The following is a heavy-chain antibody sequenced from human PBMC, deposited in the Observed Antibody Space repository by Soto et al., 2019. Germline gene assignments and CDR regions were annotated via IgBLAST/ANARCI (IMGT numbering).Heavy chain of an antibody. CDR2: INPNSGGT. D-gene: IGHD2-2*01. Sequence: QVQLVQSGAEVKKPGASVKVSCKASGYTFTGYYMHWVRQAPGQGLEWMGWINPNSGGTNYAQKFQGWVTMTRDTSISTAYMELSRLRSDDTAVYYCARAEDIVVVPAAMDYYSMDVWGQGTTVTVSS. V-gene: IGHV1-2*04. CDR3: ARAEDIVVVPAAMDYYSMDV. J-gene: IGHJ6*02. CDR1: GYTFTGYY.